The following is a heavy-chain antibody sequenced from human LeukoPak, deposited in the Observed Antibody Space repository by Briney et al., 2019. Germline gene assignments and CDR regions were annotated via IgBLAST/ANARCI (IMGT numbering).Heavy chain of an antibody. CDR1: GGSISSYY. D-gene: IGHD3-10*01. Sequence: SETLSLTCTVSGGSISSYYWSWIRQPPGKGLEWIGYIYYSGSTSYNPSLKSRVTISVDTSKNQFSLKLSSVTAADTAVYYCARHGDRGGGFDYWGQGTLVTVSS. V-gene: IGHV4-59*08. J-gene: IGHJ4*02. CDR3: ARHGDRGGGFDY. CDR2: IYYSGST.